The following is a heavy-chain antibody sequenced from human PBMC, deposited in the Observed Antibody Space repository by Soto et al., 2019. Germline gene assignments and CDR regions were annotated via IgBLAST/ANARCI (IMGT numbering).Heavy chain of an antibody. CDR1: GFPFSGFY. CDR2: ISSSGTSA. D-gene: IGHD3-9*01. V-gene: IGHV3-11*05. Sequence: QVQLEESGGGLVKPGGSLRLSCAASGFPFSGFYMSWVRQAPGKGLEYISYISSSGTSANYADSVKGRFTISRDNSKNSLYLQMKTLRTEDTAVYYGARDRGKLTGQSFDPWGQGALVTVSS. J-gene: IGHJ5*02. CDR3: ARDRGKLTGQSFDP.